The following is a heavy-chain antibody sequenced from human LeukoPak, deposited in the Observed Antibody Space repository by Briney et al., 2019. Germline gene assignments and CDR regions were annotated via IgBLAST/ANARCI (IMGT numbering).Heavy chain of an antibody. CDR1: GFTFSSYW. Sequence: QPGGSLRLSCAASGFTFSSYWMHWVRQAPGKGLVWVSRINPDGSRTNYADSVKGRFTISRDNAKNTLYVQMNSLRDDDTAVYYCARDYEAPSKCWGQGTLVTVSS. CDR2: INPDGSRT. J-gene: IGHJ4*02. CDR3: ARDYEAPSKC. D-gene: IGHD3-16*01. V-gene: IGHV3-74*01.